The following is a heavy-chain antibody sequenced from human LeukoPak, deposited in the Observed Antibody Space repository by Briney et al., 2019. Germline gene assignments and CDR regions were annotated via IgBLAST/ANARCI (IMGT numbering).Heavy chain of an antibody. J-gene: IGHJ4*02. Sequence: ASVTVSCKVSGYTLTELSMHWVRQAPGKGLEWMGGFDPEDGETIYAQKFQGRVTMTEDTSTDTAYMELSSLRSEDTDVYYCASICSSTSCYVNDYWGQGTLVTVSS. V-gene: IGHV1-24*01. CDR3: ASICSSTSCYVNDY. D-gene: IGHD2-2*01. CDR2: FDPEDGET. CDR1: GYTLTELS.